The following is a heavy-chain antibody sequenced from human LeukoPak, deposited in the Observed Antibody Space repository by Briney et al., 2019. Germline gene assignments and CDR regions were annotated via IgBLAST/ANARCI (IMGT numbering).Heavy chain of an antibody. V-gene: IGHV3-53*05. CDR1: GFTVSSNY. J-gene: IGHJ6*02. D-gene: IGHD4-11*01. Sequence: GGFLRLSCATSGFTVSSNYMSWVRQAPGKGLEWVSVIYSGGSTYYADSVKGRFTISRDNSKSTLYLQINNVRVEDTAIYYCASLSAMTTAPPDVWGHGTTVTVSS. CDR2: IYSGGST. CDR3: ASLSAMTTAPPDV.